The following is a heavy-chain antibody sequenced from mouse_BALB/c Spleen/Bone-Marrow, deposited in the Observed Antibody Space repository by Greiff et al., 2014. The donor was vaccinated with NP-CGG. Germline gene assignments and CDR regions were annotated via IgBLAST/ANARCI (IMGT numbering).Heavy chain of an antibody. CDR3: AREGVDYFDY. CDR1: GYTFTSYV. CDR2: INPYNDAT. V-gene: IGHV1-14*01. J-gene: IGHJ2*01. Sequence: VQLKQSGPELVKPGASVKMSCKASGYTFTSYVIHWVKQKPGQGLEWIGYINPYNDATKFNERFKGKATLTSDKSSSTAYMVXXXXTSEDSAVYYCAREGVDYFDYWGQGTTLTVSS.